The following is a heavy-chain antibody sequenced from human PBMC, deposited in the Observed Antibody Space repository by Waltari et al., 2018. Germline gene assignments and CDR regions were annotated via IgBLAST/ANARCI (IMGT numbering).Heavy chain of an antibody. Sequence: QVQLQESGPRLVKPSETLSLTCTVPGGSLDRDYWTWVRQTPGKGLEWVGYIFNGGATNYDPSLMSRVSISLDVANRQFSLNLMSVTAADTAVYFCTRSTSSGEQIHFDYWGRGILVTVSS. CDR2: IFNGGAT. J-gene: IGHJ4*02. CDR3: TRSTSSGEQIHFDY. V-gene: IGHV4-59*01. CDR1: GGSLDRDY. D-gene: IGHD1-26*01.